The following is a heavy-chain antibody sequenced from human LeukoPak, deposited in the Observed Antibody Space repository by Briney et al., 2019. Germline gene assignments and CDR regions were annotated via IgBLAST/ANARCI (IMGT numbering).Heavy chain of an antibody. D-gene: IGHD2/OR15-2a*01. Sequence: SETLSLTCAVYGGSFSGYYWSWIRQPPGKGLEWIGEINHSGSTNYNPPLKSRVTISVDTSKNQFSLKLSSVTAADTAVYYCARVSNYYYYGMDVWGQGTTVTVSS. CDR2: INHSGST. V-gene: IGHV4-34*01. J-gene: IGHJ6*02. CDR3: ARVSNYYYYGMDV. CDR1: GGSFSGYY.